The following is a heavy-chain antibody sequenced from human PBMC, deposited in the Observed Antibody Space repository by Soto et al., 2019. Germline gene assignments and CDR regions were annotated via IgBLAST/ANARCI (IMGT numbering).Heavy chain of an antibody. CDR3: AKGIRKDYGDHQPYGY. D-gene: IGHD4-17*01. J-gene: IGHJ4*02. CDR2: ISGSGGST. CDR1: GFTFSSYA. V-gene: IGHV3-23*01. Sequence: EVQLLESGGGLVQPGGSLRLSCAASGFTFSSYAMSWVRQAPGKGLEWVSAISGSGGSTYYADSVKGRFTISRDNSKNTLYLQMNSLRAEDTAVYYCAKGIRKDYGDHQPYGYWGQGTLVTVSS.